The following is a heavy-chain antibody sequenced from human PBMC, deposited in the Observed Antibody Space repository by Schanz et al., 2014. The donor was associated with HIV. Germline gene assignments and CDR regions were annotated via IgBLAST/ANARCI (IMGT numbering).Heavy chain of an antibody. CDR3: ARSPDWAGTDAFDI. V-gene: IGHV3-33*08. D-gene: IGHD6-19*01. CDR1: GFTFSTYA. J-gene: IGHJ3*02. CDR2: IWYDGSYK. Sequence: VQLVESGGGLVQPGGSLRLSCAASGFTFSTYAMSWVRQAPGKGLEWAAVIWYDGSYKYYADSVKGRFTISRDNPKNTLYLQMNSLRAEDTAIYYCARSPDWAGTDAFDIWGQGTMVTVSS.